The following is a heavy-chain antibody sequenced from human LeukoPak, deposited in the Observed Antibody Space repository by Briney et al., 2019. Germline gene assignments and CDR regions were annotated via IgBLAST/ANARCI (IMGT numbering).Heavy chain of an antibody. D-gene: IGHD1-26*01. V-gene: IGHV3-66*01. CDR2: IYSGGSK. J-gene: IGHJ4*02. Sequence: GGSLRLSCAASGFTVSNNYMSWVRQAPGKGLEWVSVIYSGGSKYNEDSVKGRFTISRDNSKNTLYLQMNSLRAEDTAVYYCARGWELPYYFDYWGQGTLVTVSS. CDR1: GFTVSNNY. CDR3: ARGWELPYYFDY.